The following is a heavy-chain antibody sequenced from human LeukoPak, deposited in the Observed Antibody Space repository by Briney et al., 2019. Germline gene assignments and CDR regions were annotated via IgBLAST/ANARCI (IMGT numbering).Heavy chain of an antibody. J-gene: IGHJ4*02. CDR1: GFTFSSYE. CDR3: AREAPRYGSFDY. D-gene: IGHD4-17*01. V-gene: IGHV3-48*03. CDR2: IGGSGDSI. Sequence: GGSLRLSCAASGFTFSSYEMNWVRQAPEKGLEWISYIGGSGDSIYYADSLKGRVTISRDNAKASLYLQMNSLGAEDTAVYYCAREAPRYGSFDYWGQGTLVTVSS.